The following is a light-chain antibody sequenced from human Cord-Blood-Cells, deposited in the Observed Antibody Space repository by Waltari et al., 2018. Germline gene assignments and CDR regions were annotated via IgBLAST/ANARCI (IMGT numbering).Light chain of an antibody. CDR2: EGS. CDR1: SSDVGSYNL. V-gene: IGLV2-23*03. CDR3: CSYAGSSTFVV. J-gene: IGLJ2*01. Sequence: QSALTQPASVSGSPGQSITISCTGTSSDVGSYNLVSWYQQHPGKAPKLRIYEGSKRPSWVSNRFAGSKSGNTASLTISGLQAEDEADYYCCSYAGSSTFVVFGGGTKLTVL.